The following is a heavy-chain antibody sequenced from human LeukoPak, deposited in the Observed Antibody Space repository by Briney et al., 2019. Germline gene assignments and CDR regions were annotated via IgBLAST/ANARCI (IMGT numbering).Heavy chain of an antibody. CDR3: ARASGGWDLDY. V-gene: IGHV3-21*01. Sequence: GGSLRLSCAASGFTFDVFHMNWVRQAPGKGLEWISSITSSGTYITYADSIQGRFTISRDNAKNSLYLQMNSLRVDDTALYYCARASGGWDLDYWGHGTLVTVSS. CDR2: ITSSGTYI. D-gene: IGHD1-26*01. CDR1: GFTFDVFH. J-gene: IGHJ4*01.